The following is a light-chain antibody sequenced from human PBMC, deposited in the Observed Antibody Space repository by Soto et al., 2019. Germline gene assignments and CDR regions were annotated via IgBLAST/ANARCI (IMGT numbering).Light chain of an antibody. CDR3: QQYNNAPRT. CDR1: QGISNY. Sequence: GDTVTIPCRASQGISNYLAWYQQKPGQVPNLLIYAASTLQSGVPSRFSGSGSGTDFTLTISSLRPEDVATYYCQQYNNAPRTFGQGTKVEI. V-gene: IGKV1-27*01. J-gene: IGKJ1*01. CDR2: AAS.